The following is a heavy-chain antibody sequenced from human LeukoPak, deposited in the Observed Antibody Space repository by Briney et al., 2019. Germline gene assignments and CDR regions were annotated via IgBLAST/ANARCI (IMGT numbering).Heavy chain of an antibody. D-gene: IGHD1-26*01. CDR2: ISWNSGSI. CDR3: AKDSSGSYYGPGRFFDY. V-gene: IGHV3-9*03. Sequence: GGSLRLSCAASGFTFDDYAMHWVRQAPGKGLEWVSGISWNSGSIGYADSVKGRFTISRDNAKNSLYLQMNSLRAEDMTLYYCAKDSSGSYYGPGRFFDYWGQGTLVTVSS. J-gene: IGHJ4*02. CDR1: GFTFDDYA.